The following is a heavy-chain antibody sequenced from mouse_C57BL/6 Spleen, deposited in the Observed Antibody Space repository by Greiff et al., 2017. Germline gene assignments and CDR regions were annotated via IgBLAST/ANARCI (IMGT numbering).Heavy chain of an antibody. J-gene: IGHJ1*03. Sequence: VQLQQPGAELVKPGASVKLSCKASGYTFTSYWMHWVKQRPGQGLEWIGMIHPNSGSTNYNEKFKSKATLTVDTSSSTAYMQRSSLTSEDSAVYYCARIYYGNYRYFDVWGTGTTVTVSS. CDR2: IHPNSGST. D-gene: IGHD2-1*01. CDR3: ARIYYGNYRYFDV. CDR1: GYTFTSYW. V-gene: IGHV1-64*01.